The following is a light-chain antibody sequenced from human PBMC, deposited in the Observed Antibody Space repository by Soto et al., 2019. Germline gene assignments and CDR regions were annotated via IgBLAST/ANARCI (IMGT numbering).Light chain of an antibody. J-gene: IGKJ5*01. Sequence: EIEMTQSPATLSVSPGERATLSCRASQSISSKLGWYQQRPGQAPRLLIYGASTRATGIPARFSGSGSGTEFTLTISSMQSEDSAVYYCQQYNSWTTSTFGQGTRLEIK. CDR3: QQYNSWTTST. CDR2: GAS. CDR1: QSISSK. V-gene: IGKV3-15*01.